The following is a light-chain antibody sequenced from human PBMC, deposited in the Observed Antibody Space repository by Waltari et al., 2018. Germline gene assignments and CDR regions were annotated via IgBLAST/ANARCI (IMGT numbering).Light chain of an antibody. Sequence: DVGLTQSPLSLPVTLGQPASISCRSSQSLVYTDGISYLNWFHQRPGQAPRRLIYKVSNRDSGVPDRFSGSGSGTDFTLMISSVEADDVGVYFSMQATHWPVTFGQGTRLEIK. V-gene: IGKV2-30*01. CDR3: MQATHWPVT. CDR1: QSLVYTDGISY. J-gene: IGKJ5*01. CDR2: KVS.